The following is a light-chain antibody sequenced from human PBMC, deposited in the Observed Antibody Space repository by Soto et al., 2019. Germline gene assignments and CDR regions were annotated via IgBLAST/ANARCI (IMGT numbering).Light chain of an antibody. CDR3: GSHTSGSTRV. Sequence: QSVLTQPASVSGSPGQSIAISCTGTFSDVGGYDYVSWYQQHPDKAPKLMIYEVTKRPSGVSNRFSGSKSGNTASLTISGLQPEDEADYYWGSHTSGSTRVFGSGTKVTVL. CDR1: FSDVGGYDY. J-gene: IGLJ1*01. CDR2: EVT. V-gene: IGLV2-14*01.